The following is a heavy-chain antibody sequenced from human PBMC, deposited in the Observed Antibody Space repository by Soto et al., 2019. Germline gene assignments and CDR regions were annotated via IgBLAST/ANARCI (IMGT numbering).Heavy chain of an antibody. D-gene: IGHD5-12*01. CDR3: ARDNMATFDYHYYGMGV. Sequence: PSETLSLTCSVSGGSVSGGSYQWTWIRQAPGKGLEWIGYVHFSGGTNYNPSLESRVTISIDTSRDQFSLKLTSLTAADTAVYFCARDNMATFDYHYYGMGVWGQGTTVTVSS. CDR1: GGSVSGGSYQ. J-gene: IGHJ6*02. CDR2: VHFSGGT. V-gene: IGHV4-61*01.